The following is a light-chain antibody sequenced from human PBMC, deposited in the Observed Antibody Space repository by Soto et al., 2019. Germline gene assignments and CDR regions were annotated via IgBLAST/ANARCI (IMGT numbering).Light chain of an antibody. CDR3: PDSSIHPKR. CDR2: EAS. V-gene: IGKV1-5*01. CDR1: QTISSW. Sequence: DIQTNKSPSALSASVGDRVTITCRASQTISSWLAWYQQKPGKAPKLLIYEASTLESGVPSRFSGSGSGTEFTLTIICLQSEDFIPYCSPDSSIHPKRFGQGTKLAI. J-gene: IGKJ1*01.